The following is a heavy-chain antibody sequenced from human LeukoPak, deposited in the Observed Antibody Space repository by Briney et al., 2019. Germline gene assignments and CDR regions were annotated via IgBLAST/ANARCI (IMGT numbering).Heavy chain of an antibody. D-gene: IGHD2-2*01. CDR1: GGSISSGDYY. Sequence: SETLSLTCTVSGGSISSGDYYWSWIRQPPGKGLEWIGYIYYSGSTYHNPSLKSRVTISVDTSKNQFSLKLSSVAAADTAVYYCARVRPAAASYYFDYWGQGTLVTVSS. J-gene: IGHJ4*02. CDR2: IYYSGST. V-gene: IGHV4-30-4*01. CDR3: ARVRPAAASYYFDY.